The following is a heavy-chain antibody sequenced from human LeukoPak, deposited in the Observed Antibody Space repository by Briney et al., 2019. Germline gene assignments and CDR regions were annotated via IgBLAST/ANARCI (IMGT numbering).Heavy chain of an antibody. V-gene: IGHV3-23*01. CDR2: ISGSGGST. D-gene: IGHD3-22*01. Sequence: GGSLRLSCAASGFTFSSYAMSWVRQAPGKGLEWVSAISGSGGSTYYADSVKGRFTISRDNSKNTLYLQMNSLRAEDTAVYYCARDGRLGYYDSSGYRYYFDYWGQGTLVTVSS. CDR1: GFTFSSYA. CDR3: ARDGRLGYYDSSGYRYYFDY. J-gene: IGHJ4*02.